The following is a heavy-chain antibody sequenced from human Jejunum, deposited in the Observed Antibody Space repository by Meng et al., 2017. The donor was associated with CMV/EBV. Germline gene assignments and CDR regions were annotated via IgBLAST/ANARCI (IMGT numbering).Heavy chain of an antibody. CDR1: GYTFTISA. Sequence: LVQCGAEVKKPWASAKVSCKASGYTFTISATNWVRQAPGQGLERMGWINTSAGNPTYAQGFTGRFVFSLDTSASTAYLQISSLKAEDTAVYYCARDKIAVAGITGDYWGQGTLVTVSS. CDR3: ARDKIAVAGITGDY. J-gene: IGHJ4*02. D-gene: IGHD6-19*01. V-gene: IGHV7-4-1*02. CDR2: INTSAGNP.